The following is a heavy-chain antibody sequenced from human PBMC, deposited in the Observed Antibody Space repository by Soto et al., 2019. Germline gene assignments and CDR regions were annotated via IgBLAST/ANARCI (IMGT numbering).Heavy chain of an antibody. Sequence: EVKLLESGGGLAQPGGSLRLSCVGSGFTFDSYAISWVRQAPGERLQWIAAISGSADGTDYAHSVRGRFTISRDNAKKTVQLQMDSLRVEDTAVYFCAKYNVGGYSFWSGYYSDGLDVWGQGTLVSVS. V-gene: IGHV3-23*01. CDR1: GFTFDSYA. J-gene: IGHJ3*01. CDR2: ISGSADGT. D-gene: IGHD3-3*01. CDR3: AKYNVGGYSFWSGYYSDGLDV.